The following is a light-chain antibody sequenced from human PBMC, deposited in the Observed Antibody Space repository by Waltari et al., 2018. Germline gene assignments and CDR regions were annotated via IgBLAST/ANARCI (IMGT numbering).Light chain of an antibody. CDR3: MEGAQWYT. CDR1: QSLAFSDGKTY. J-gene: IGKJ2*01. Sequence: DVVLTQSPLSLSVTLGQSASVSCRSSQSLAFSDGKTYLNWFHQRPGQSPRRLIYKVSNRESGVPDRISGSGSGTDFALKISRVEAEDVGVYYFMEGAQWYTFGQGTKLEIK. V-gene: IGKV2-30*01. CDR2: KVS.